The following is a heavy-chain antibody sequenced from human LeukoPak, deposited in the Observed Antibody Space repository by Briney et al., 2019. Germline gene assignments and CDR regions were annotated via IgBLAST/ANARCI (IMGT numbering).Heavy chain of an antibody. D-gene: IGHD6-19*01. CDR3: ARIIAVAGFDY. J-gene: IGHJ4*02. Sequence: GGSLRLSCAASGFTFSTYDMTWVRQAPGKGLEWVSSISGGGGSTYYADSVKGRFTISRDNSKNTLYLQMNSLRAEDTAVYYCARIIAVAGFDYWGQGTLVTVSS. CDR1: GFTFSTYD. CDR2: ISGGGGST. V-gene: IGHV3-23*01.